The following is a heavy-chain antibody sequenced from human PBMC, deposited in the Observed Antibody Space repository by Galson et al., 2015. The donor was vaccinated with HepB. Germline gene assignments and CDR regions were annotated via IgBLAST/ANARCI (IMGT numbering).Heavy chain of an antibody. Sequence: LRLSCAASGFTFSGYYWSWIRQPPGKGLEWIGEINHSGSTNYNPSLKSRVTISVDTYKNQFSLKLSSVTAADTAVYYCARGTTNFDYWGQGTLVTVSS. CDR2: INHSGST. V-gene: IGHV4-34*01. J-gene: IGHJ4*02. D-gene: IGHD4-11*01. CDR1: GFTFSGYY. CDR3: ARGTTNFDY.